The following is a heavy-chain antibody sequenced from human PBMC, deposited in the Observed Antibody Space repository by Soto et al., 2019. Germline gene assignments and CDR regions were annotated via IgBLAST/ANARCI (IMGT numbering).Heavy chain of an antibody. Sequence: PGWSLRLSCSASGFTFIDYAMHWVRQAPGKGLEYVSSISSNGGSTYYADSVKGRFTISRDNSKNSLYLQMSSLRIEDTAVYYCVKDRWIDGWGQGTTVTVSS. V-gene: IGHV3-64D*08. D-gene: IGHD2-2*03. CDR3: VKDRWIDG. J-gene: IGHJ6*02. CDR2: ISSNGGST. CDR1: GFTFIDYA.